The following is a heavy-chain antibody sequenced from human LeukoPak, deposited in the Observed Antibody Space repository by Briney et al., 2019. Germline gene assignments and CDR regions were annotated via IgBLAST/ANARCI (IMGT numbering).Heavy chain of an antibody. D-gene: IGHD1-1*01. CDR1: GIRFNWHW. CDR3: AKYSSRYNSSWVEE. J-gene: IGHJ4*02. CDR2: ISPGDSDT. Sequence: GESLKIFCQGSGIRFNWHWVGRGRQMPGKGLEWLGFISPGDSDTRYSPSFQGQVTITADKSITTAYLQWNSLKASDTAPYYCAKYSSRYNSSWVEEWGEGSLVTVSS. V-gene: IGHV5-51*01.